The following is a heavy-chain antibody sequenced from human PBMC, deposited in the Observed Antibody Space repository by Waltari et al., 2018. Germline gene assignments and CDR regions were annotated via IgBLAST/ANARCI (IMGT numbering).Heavy chain of an antibody. V-gene: IGHV3-11*01. J-gene: IGHJ3*02. D-gene: IGHD5-12*01. Sequence: QAQLVESGGDLVQPGGSLRLSCAASKLPFRNYYMSWVRQSPGKGLKLIFKRRGGGDFIYYAASVKGRFTTSRDNAKNLLFLEMNSLRAEDTAIYYCARDESAYDSYDAFDIWGQGTMVTVSS. CDR3: ARDESAYDSYDAFDI. CDR2: RRGGGDFI. CDR1: KLPFRNYY.